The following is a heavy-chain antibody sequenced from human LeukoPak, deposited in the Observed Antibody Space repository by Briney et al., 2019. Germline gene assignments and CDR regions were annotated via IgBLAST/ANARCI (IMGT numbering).Heavy chain of an antibody. D-gene: IGHD2-2*01. V-gene: IGHV4-39*01. J-gene: IGHJ4*02. CDR3: ARSRSTSCYDY. CDR2: IYYTGST. Sequence: SETLSLTCTISGGSISSISYYWGWIRQPPGKGLEWIGSIYYTGSTYYNPSLKSRVTISVDTSKNQFSLKLSSVTAADTAVYYCARSRSTSCYDYWGQGTLVTVSS. CDR1: GGSISSISYY.